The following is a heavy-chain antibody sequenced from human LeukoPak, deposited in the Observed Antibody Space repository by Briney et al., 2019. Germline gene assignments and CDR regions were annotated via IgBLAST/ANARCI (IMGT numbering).Heavy chain of an antibody. CDR1: GGSISSSNW. Sequence: SETLSLTCAVSGGSISSSNWWSWVRQPPGKGLEWIGEIYHSGSTNYNPSLKSRVTISVDKSKNQFSLKLSSVTAADTAVYYCARGRVYSSSRGVPSGSWFDPWGQGTLVTVSS. CDR3: ARGRVYSSSRGVPSGSWFDP. V-gene: IGHV4-4*02. CDR2: IYHSGST. D-gene: IGHD6-6*01. J-gene: IGHJ5*02.